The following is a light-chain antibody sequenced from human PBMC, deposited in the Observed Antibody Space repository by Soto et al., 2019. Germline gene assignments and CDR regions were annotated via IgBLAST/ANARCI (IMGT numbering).Light chain of an antibody. CDR1: QTIITS. V-gene: IGKV1-5*03. CDR2: LAS. CDR3: QQYGTSSRT. J-gene: IGKJ1*01. Sequence: DIQMTQSPSTLSAFVGDRVTITCRASQTIITSLAWYQQKPGKAPKLLIYLASTLQSGVPARFSGSGSATEFTLSISSLQPDDFATYYCQQYGTSSRTFGQGTKVDIK.